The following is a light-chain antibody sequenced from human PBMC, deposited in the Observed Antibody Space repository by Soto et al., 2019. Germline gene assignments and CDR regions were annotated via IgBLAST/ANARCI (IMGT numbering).Light chain of an antibody. CDR2: GTS. CDR3: QRYGSSPLIT. V-gene: IGKV3-20*01. J-gene: IGKJ5*01. CDR1: QSVSSN. Sequence: EIVMTQSPATLSVSLGERATLSCRASQSVSSNLAWYQQRPGQAPRLLIYGTSSRATGIPDRFSGSGSGTDFTLTISRLEPEDFAVYFCQRYGSSPLITFGQGTRLEIK.